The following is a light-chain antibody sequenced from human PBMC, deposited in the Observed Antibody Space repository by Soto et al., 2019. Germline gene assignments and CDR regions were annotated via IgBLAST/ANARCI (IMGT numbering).Light chain of an antibody. CDR1: TSVSSN. J-gene: IGKJ1*01. V-gene: IGKV3-15*01. CDR3: RQYNTSLPT. CDR2: GAS. Sequence: IAMTQSPATLSVPPWERATPFCRASTSVSSNLAWYQQKPGQAPRLLIYGASTRVTGIPDRFIGSGSGTEFTLTISSLQSEDFAVYYCRQYNTSLPTFGQGTKVDIK.